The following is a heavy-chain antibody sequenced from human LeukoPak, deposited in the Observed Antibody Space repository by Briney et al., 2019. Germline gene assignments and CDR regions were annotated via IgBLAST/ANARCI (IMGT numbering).Heavy chain of an antibody. D-gene: IGHD2-2*01. CDR3: ARVSRDPVVPAAPDY. CDR2: MNPNSGKT. CDR1: GYTFTSYD. V-gene: IGHV1-8*01. Sequence: GASVKVSRKASGYTFTSYDIHWVRQDPGRGLDYLGWMNPNSGKTGYTQKFQGRFSMTRDTSISTAYLELNSLTSEDMAVYYYARVSRDPVVPAAPDYWGQGTLVTVSS. J-gene: IGHJ4*02.